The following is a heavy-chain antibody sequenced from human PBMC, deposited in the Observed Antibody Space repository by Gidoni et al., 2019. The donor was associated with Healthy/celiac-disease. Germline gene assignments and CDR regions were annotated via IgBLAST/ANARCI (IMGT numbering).Heavy chain of an antibody. Sequence: EVQPLVSGGGLVQSGRSLSLARAVSGFGFCGDSMNWVRRAPGKGLEWVSSVSGSNSYTYYAGTVESLFTISRDNAKNSLYLQMNSLRAEDTAECYCAGERGAAAGTSYFDYWGQGTLVTVSS. V-gene: IGHV3-21*01. CDR2: VSGSNSYT. CDR3: AGERGAAAGTSYFDY. CDR1: GFGFCGDS. D-gene: IGHD6-13*01. J-gene: IGHJ4*02.